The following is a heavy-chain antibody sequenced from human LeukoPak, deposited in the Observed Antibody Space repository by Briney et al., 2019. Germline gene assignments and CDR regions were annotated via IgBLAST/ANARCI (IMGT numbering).Heavy chain of an antibody. J-gene: IGHJ4*02. D-gene: IGHD3-22*01. Sequence: GASVKVSCKASGYTFTGNYMHWVRQAPGQGLEWMGWINPNSGGTNYAQKFHGRVTMTRDTSISTAYMELRRLRSDDTAVYYCARGAHYHDSSQGYDYWGQGTLVTVSS. CDR2: INPNSGGT. V-gene: IGHV1-2*02. CDR3: ARGAHYHDSSQGYDY. CDR1: GYTFTGNY.